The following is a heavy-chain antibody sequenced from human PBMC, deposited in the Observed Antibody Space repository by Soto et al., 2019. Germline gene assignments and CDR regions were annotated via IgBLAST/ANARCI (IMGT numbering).Heavy chain of an antibody. CDR1: GASISSSSYY. J-gene: IGHJ5*02. Sequence: SETLSLTCTVSGASISSSSYYWGWVRQPPGKGLEWIGNINHSGSTNYSPSLKSRVTISVDTSKNQFSLKLSSVTAADTAVYYCARRITMVRGVRNWFDPWGQGTLVTVSS. CDR2: INHSGST. CDR3: ARRITMVRGVRNWFDP. V-gene: IGHV4-39*07. D-gene: IGHD3-10*01.